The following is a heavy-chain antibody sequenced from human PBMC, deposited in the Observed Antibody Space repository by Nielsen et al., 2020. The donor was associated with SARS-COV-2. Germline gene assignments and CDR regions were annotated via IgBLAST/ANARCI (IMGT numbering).Heavy chain of an antibody. CDR2: ISAYNGNT. CDR3: ARELPRDYGGNLGSWGH. CDR1: GYSFTSYG. Sequence: GESLKISCKGSGYSFTSYGLSWVRQAPGQGLEWMGRISAYNGNTDYAQNFRGRVTLTTDTSTDTAYMELRSLRSDDTAVYYCARELPRDYGGNLGSWGHWGQGTLVTVSS. J-gene: IGHJ4*02. V-gene: IGHV1-18*04. D-gene: IGHD4-23*01.